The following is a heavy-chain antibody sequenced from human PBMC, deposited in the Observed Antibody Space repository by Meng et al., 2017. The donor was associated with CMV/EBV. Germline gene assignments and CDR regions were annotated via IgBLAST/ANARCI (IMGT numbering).Heavy chain of an antibody. CDR3: ARDLVVLPAAAGGYYVYAMDV. V-gene: IGHV1-18*01. CDR1: GYTFINYG. J-gene: IGHJ6*02. D-gene: IGHD2-2*01. Sequence: ASVKVSCKASGYTFINYGISWVRQAPGQGFEWLGWISAYSRNTNYAQKFQGRVTMTTDTSTSTAYMELRSLRSDDTAVYYCARDLVVLPAAAGGYYVYAMDVWGQGTTVTVSS. CDR2: ISAYSRNT.